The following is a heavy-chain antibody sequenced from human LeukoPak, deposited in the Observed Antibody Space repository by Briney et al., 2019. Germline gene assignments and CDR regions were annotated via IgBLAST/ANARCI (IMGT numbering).Heavy chain of an antibody. CDR3: ARTTERDDYGDYARAFDI. Sequence: PGGSLRLSCAASGFTFSIYSMNWVRQAPGKGLEWVSYISNSRSTIYYADSVKGRFTISRDNAKNSLYLQMNSLRAEDTAVYYCARTTERDDYGDYARAFDIWGQGTMVTVSS. V-gene: IGHV3-48*04. D-gene: IGHD4-17*01. J-gene: IGHJ3*02. CDR2: ISNSRSTI. CDR1: GFTFSIYS.